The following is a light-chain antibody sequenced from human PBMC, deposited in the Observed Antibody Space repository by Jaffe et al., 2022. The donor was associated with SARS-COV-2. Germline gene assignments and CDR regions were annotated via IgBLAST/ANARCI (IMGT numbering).Light chain of an antibody. Sequence: QSVLTQPPSVSAAPGQKVTISCSGSSSNIGNNYVTWYQHLPGTAPKLLIYDNNKRPSGIPDRFSGSQSGASAALGITGLQTGDEADYYCGTWDNNLSAWVFGGGTKLTVL. CDR2: DNN. CDR1: SSNIGNNY. CDR3: GTWDNNLSAWV. J-gene: IGLJ3*02. V-gene: IGLV1-51*01.